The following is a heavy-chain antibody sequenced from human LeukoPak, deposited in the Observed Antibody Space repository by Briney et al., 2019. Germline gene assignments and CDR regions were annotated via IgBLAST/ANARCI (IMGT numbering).Heavy chain of an antibody. CDR3: ARGDTAMAPLDY. CDR1: GYTFTSYD. J-gene: IGHJ4*02. Sequence: ASVKVSCKASGYTFTSYDINWVRQATGQGLEWMGWMNPNSGNTGYAQKFQGRVTMTRNTSISTAYMELSSLRSEDTAVYYCARGDTAMAPLDYWGQGTLVTVSS. CDR2: MNPNSGNT. D-gene: IGHD5-18*01. V-gene: IGHV1-8*01.